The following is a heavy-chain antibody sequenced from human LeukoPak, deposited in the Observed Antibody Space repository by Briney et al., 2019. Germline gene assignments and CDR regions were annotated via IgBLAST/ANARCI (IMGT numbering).Heavy chain of an antibody. V-gene: IGHV4-34*01. Sequence: SETLSLTCAVYGGSFSGYYWSWIRQPPGKGLEWIGEINHSGSTNYNPSLKSRVTISVDPSKNQFSLKLSSVTAADTAMYYCARGRRVSYYDFWSGYYGAFDIWGQGTMVTVSS. D-gene: IGHD3-3*01. CDR3: ARGRRVSYYDFWSGYYGAFDI. CDR1: GGSFSGYY. J-gene: IGHJ3*02. CDR2: INHSGST.